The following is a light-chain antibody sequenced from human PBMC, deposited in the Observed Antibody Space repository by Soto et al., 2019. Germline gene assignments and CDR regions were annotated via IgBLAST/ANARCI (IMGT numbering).Light chain of an antibody. V-gene: IGKV3-11*01. CDR1: QSVSIY. Sequence: EIVLTQSPATLSLSPGERATLSCRASQSVSIYLAWYQQKPGQAPRLLIYDASNRATGVPARFSGSGSGTDFTLTISSLEPEDFAVYYCQQRFAWPPITFGQGTRLE. CDR2: DAS. J-gene: IGKJ5*01. CDR3: QQRFAWPPIT.